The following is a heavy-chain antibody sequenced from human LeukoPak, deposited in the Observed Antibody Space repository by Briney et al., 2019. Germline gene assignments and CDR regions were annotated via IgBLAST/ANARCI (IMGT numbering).Heavy chain of an antibody. CDR2: IKQDGSEK. CDR3: ARAPVGCSGGSCYSACFDY. D-gene: IGHD2-15*01. Sequence: PGGSLRLSCAASGFTFSSYWMSWVRQAPGKGLEWVANIKQDGSEKYYVDSVKGRFTISRDNAKNSLYLQMNSLRAEDTAVYYCARAPVGCSGGSCYSACFDYWGQGTLVTVSS. CDR1: GFTFSSYW. J-gene: IGHJ4*02. V-gene: IGHV3-7*03.